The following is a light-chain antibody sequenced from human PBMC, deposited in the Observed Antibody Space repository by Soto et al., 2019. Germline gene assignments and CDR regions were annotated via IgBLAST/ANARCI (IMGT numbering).Light chain of an antibody. Sequence: DIVMTQSPLSLPVTPGEPASISCRSSQSLLHSDGYNYLDWYLQKPGQSPQLLIYLGSLRASGVPDRFSGSGSGTNFTLKISRVEAEDVGVYYCMQALQTRTFGQGTKVDIK. CDR2: LGS. V-gene: IGKV2-28*01. CDR3: MQALQTRT. CDR1: QSLLHSDGYNY. J-gene: IGKJ1*01.